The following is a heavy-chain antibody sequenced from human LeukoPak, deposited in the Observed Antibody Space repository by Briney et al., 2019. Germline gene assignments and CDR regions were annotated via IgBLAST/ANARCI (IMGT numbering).Heavy chain of an antibody. Sequence: GASVKVSCKASGYTFTNYDINWVRQATGQGLEWMGWVNPNSGDTGYAQKFQGRVTITRNTSISTAYMELSSLRSEDTAVYYCARGGVYSSSPDAFDIWGQGTMVTVSS. CDR3: ARGGVYSSSPDAFDI. D-gene: IGHD6-6*01. J-gene: IGHJ3*02. CDR1: GYTFTNYD. V-gene: IGHV1-8*03. CDR2: VNPNSGDT.